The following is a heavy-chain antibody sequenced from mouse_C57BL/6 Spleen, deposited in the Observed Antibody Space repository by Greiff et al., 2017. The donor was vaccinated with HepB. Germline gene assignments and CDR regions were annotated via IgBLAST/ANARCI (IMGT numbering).Heavy chain of an antibody. J-gene: IGHJ4*01. V-gene: IGHV5-4*03. Sequence: EVKLVESGGGLVKPGGSLKLSCAASGFTFSSYAMSWVRQTPEKRLEWVATISDGGSYTYYPDNVKGRFTISRDNAKNNLYLQMSHLKSEDTAMYYCARGRDEGGDYCAMDYWGQGTSVTVSS. CDR2: ISDGGSYT. CDR1: GFTFSSYA. CDR3: ARGRDEGGDYCAMDY.